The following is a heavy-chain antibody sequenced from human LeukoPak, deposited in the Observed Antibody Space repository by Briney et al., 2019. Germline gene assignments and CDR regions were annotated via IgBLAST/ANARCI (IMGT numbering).Heavy chain of an antibody. CDR1: GYTFTGYY. CDR3: ARGGGPNYVWGSYNIDY. Sequence: GASVKVSCKASGYTFTGYYMHWVRQAPGQGLEWMGIINPSGGSTSYAQKFQGRVTMTRDTSTSTVYMELSSLRSEDTAVYYCARGGGPNYVWGSYNIDYWGQGTLVTVSS. V-gene: IGHV1-46*01. J-gene: IGHJ4*02. CDR2: INPSGGST. D-gene: IGHD3-16*01.